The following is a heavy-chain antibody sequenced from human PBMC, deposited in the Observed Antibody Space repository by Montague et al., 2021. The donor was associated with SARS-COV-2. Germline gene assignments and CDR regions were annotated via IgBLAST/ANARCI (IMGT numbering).Heavy chain of an antibody. CDR3: ARMRAVLLWFGESTYFDC. V-gene: IGHV4-39*07. D-gene: IGHD3-10*01. CDR2: IYYSGST. CDR1: GGSISSSSYY. J-gene: IGHJ4*02. Sequence: SETLSLTCTVSGGSISSSSYYWGWIRQPPGKGLEWIGSIYYSGSTYYNPSLKSRVTISVDTSKNQFSLKLSSVTAADTAVYYCARMRAVLLWFGESTYFDCWGRGHLFTVSA.